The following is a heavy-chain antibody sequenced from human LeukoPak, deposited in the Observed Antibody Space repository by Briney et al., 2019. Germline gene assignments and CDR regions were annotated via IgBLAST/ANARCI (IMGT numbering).Heavy chain of an antibody. V-gene: IGHV4-4*07. CDR1: GGSISSYY. CDR3: AREGATPASYYYAMDV. Sequence: PSETLSLTCTVSGGSISSYYRSWVRQPAGKGLEWIGHIYASGVTKSNPSLKSRVTTSIDTSTNQFSLKVSSVTAADSAVYYCAREGATPASYYYAMDVWGLGTTVTVSS. J-gene: IGHJ6*02. D-gene: IGHD4/OR15-4a*01. CDR2: IYASGVT.